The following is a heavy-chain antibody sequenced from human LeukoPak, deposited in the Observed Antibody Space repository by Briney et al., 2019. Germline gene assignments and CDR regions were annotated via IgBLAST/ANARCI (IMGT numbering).Heavy chain of an antibody. J-gene: IGHJ4*02. CDR1: GGSFSGYY. Sequence: SGTLSLTCAVYGGSFSGYYWSWIRQPPGKGLEWIGEINHSGSTNYNPSLKSRVTISVDTSKNQFSLKLSSVTAADTAVYYCARHTLTVVRKSPFDYWGQGTLVTVSS. CDR2: INHSGST. V-gene: IGHV4-34*01. CDR3: ARHTLTVVRKSPFDY. D-gene: IGHD2-21*01.